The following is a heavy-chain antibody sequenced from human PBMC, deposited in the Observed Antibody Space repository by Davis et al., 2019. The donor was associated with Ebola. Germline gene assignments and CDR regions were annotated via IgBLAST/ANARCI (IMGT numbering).Heavy chain of an antibody. J-gene: IGHJ3*01. V-gene: IGHV1-46*01. CDR3: ARDDTGYSSNLGRFRDHPFDL. D-gene: IGHD4-11*01. CDR2: INPSDGNT. Sequence: AASVKVSCKASGYTFTSYYMHWVRQAPGQGLEWMGIINPSDGNTNYAQKFQGRGTMTRDTSTTTVYMELSSLRSEDTAVYYRARDDTGYSSNLGRFRDHPFDLWGQGTMVTVSS. CDR1: GYTFTSYY.